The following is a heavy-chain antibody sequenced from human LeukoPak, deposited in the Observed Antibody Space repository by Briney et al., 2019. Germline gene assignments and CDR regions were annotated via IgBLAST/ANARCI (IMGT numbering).Heavy chain of an antibody. CDR2: ISSSGSTI. Sequence: QPGGSLRLSCAASGFPFSSYEMNWVRQAPGQGLEWVSYISSSGSTIYYADSVKGRFTISRDNAKNSLYLQMNSLRAEDTAVYYCARDADGPIDYWGQGTLVTVSS. V-gene: IGHV3-48*03. CDR3: ARDADGPIDY. J-gene: IGHJ4*02. CDR1: GFPFSSYE.